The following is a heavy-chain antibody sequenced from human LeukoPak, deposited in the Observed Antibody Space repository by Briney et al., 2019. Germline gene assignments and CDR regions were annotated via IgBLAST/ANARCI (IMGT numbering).Heavy chain of an antibody. Sequence: GGSLRLSCAASGFTFSTYNMNWVRQAPGKGPEWISYISSSGSTKYYADSVKGRFTISRDNVKNSLFLQMNSLSDEDTAVYYCARDFLTGYFDYWGQGTLVTVSS. J-gene: IGHJ4*02. CDR2: ISSSGSTK. V-gene: IGHV3-48*02. CDR3: ARDFLTGYFDY. CDR1: GFTFSTYN. D-gene: IGHD3-9*01.